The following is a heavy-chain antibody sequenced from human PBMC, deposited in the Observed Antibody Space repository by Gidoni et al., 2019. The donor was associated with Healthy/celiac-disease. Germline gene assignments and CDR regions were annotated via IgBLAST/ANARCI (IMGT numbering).Heavy chain of an antibody. CDR3: ARAHRLAYCGGDCYSAIDY. D-gene: IGHD2-21*01. J-gene: IGHJ4*02. CDR2: ISSSSSTI. V-gene: IGHV3-48*02. Sequence: EVQLVESGGGLVQPGGSLRLSCSASGFTFSIYSLNWVRQAPGKGLEWVSYISSSSSTIYYADSVKGRFTISRDNAKNSLYLQMNSLRDEDTAVYYCARAHRLAYCGGDCYSAIDYWGQGTLVTVSS. CDR1: GFTFSIYS.